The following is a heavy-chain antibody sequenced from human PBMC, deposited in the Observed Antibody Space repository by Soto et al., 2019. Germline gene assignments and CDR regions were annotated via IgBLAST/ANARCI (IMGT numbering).Heavy chain of an antibody. CDR2: IGTAGDT. V-gene: IGHV3-13*01. J-gene: IGHJ6*02. Sequence: EVQLVESGGGLVQPGGSMRLSCAASGFTFSSYDMHWVRQATGKGLEWVSAIGTAGDTYYLGSVKGRFTISRENAKNSLYLQMNSLRAGDTALYYCARGGSYGMDVWGQGTTVTVSS. CDR1: GFTFSSYD. D-gene: IGHD6-6*01. CDR3: ARGGSYGMDV.